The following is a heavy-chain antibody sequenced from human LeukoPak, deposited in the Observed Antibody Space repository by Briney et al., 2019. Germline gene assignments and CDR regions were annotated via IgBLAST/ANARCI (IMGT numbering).Heavy chain of an antibody. CDR2: IYHSGST. CDR3: ARRTTVTPPDAFDI. Sequence: SETLSLTCAVSGGSISSSNWWSWVRQPPGKGLVWIGEIYHSGSTNYNPSLKSRVTISVDKSKNQFSLKLSSVTAADTAVYYCARRTTVTPPDAFDIWGQGTMVTVSS. J-gene: IGHJ3*02. D-gene: IGHD4-17*01. CDR1: GGSISSSNW. V-gene: IGHV4-4*02.